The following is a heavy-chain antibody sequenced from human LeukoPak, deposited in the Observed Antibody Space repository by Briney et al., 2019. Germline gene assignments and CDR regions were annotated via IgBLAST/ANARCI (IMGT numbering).Heavy chain of an antibody. CDR2: ISYDGSNK. CDR1: GFTFSSYA. D-gene: IGHD6-19*01. V-gene: IGHV3-30*04. CDR3: ARDPSGWCYFDY. J-gene: IGHJ4*02. Sequence: GGSLRLSCAASGFTFSSYAMHWVRQAPGKGLEWVAVISYDGSNKYYADSVKGRFTISRDNSKNTLYLQMNSLRAEDTAVYYCARDPSGWCYFDYWGQGTLVTVSS.